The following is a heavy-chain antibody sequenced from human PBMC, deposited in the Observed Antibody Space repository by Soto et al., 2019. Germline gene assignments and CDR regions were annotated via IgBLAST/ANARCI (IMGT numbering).Heavy chain of an antibody. CDR3: ARTTAVPNTLRSRYFFDY. J-gene: IGHJ4*02. CDR1: GGSVSDKTYY. V-gene: IGHV4-61*01. D-gene: IGHD4-17*01. Sequence: SETLSLTCSVSGGSVSDKTYYWSWIRQPPGKRLERIGYVYYSGTSNYNPSLKSRVTISVDLSKNRFSLRLSSVTTADTALYYCARTTAVPNTLRSRYFFDYWGQGALVTVSS. CDR2: VYYSGTS.